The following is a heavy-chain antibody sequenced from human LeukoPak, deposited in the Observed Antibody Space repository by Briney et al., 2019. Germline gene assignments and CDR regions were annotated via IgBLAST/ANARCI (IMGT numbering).Heavy chain of an antibody. J-gene: IGHJ4*02. CDR1: GGSISSYY. D-gene: IGHD6-13*01. V-gene: IGHV4-59*01. CDR3: TRALSSWFSDY. CDR2: IYYTGST. Sequence: SETLSLTCTVSGGSISSYYWSWIRQPPGKGLEWIGYIYYTGSTNYNPSLKSRVTISVDTSKNQFSLNLSSVTAADTAVYYCTRALSSWFSDYWGQGTMVTVSS.